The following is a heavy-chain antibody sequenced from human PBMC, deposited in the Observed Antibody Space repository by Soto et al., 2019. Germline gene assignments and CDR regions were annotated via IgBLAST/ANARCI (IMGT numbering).Heavy chain of an antibody. D-gene: IGHD6-6*01. V-gene: IGHV4-59*08. Sequence: LSLTCSVSGGSISNNYWSWFRQPPGKGLEWIGYIYYSGSTYYNPSLKSRVTISVDTSKNQFSLKLSSVTAADTAVYYCASYRPLHYYYGMDVWGQGTTVTVSS. CDR2: IYYSGST. CDR3: ASYRPLHYYYGMDV. J-gene: IGHJ6*02. CDR1: GGSISNNY.